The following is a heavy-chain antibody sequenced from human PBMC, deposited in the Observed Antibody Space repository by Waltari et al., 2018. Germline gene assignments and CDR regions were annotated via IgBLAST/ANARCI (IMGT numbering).Heavy chain of an antibody. J-gene: IGHJ6*02. V-gene: IGHV1-69*12. CDR2: IIPIFGTA. CDR3: ARAKFRYGSGSYGYYGMDV. D-gene: IGHD3-10*01. CDR1: GGTFSSYA. Sequence: QVQLVQSGAEVKKPGSSVKVSCKASGGTFSSYAISWVRQAPGQGLEWMGGIIPIFGTANDAQKSQGRVTITADEATSTAYMELSSLRSEDTAVYYCARAKFRYGSGSYGYYGMDVWGQGTTVTVSS.